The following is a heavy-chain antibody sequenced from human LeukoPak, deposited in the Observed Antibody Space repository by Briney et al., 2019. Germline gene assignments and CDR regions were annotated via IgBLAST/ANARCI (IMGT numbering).Heavy chain of an antibody. V-gene: IGHV4-59*08. CDR3: AGHGTISSESYFDY. Sequence: PSETLSLTCSVSGGSVSSYYWSWIRQSPGKGLEWIGYIHNSGRTNYNPSLKSRVTGFVDTSKNQVSLRLSSVTAADTAVYYCAGHGTISSESYFDYWGQGALVTVSS. J-gene: IGHJ4*02. CDR1: GGSVSSYY. CDR2: IHNSGRT. D-gene: IGHD1-14*01.